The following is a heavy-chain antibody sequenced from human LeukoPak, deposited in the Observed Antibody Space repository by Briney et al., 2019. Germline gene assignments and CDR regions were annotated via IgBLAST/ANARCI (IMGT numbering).Heavy chain of an antibody. CDR2: IHYGGTT. D-gene: IGHD2-21*02. J-gene: IGHJ4*02. V-gene: IGHV4-34*01. CDR1: GASFSGYY. Sequence: KPSETLSLTCAVYGASFSGYYWAWIRKPPGKGLEWIGSIHYGGTTHYNPSLQSRVTISADTSKNQFALDLRSVTAADTAVYYCTRDIGDFVSDFWGQGTLVTVSS. CDR3: TRDIGDFVSDF.